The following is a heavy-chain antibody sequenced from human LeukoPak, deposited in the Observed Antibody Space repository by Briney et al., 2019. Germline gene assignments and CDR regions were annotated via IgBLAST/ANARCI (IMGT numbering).Heavy chain of an antibody. V-gene: IGHV3-48*03. CDR1: GFTFSSYE. J-gene: IGHJ3*02. CDR2: ISSSGSTI. Sequence: PGGSLRLSCAASGFTFSSYEMNWVRQAPGKGLEWVSYISSSGSTIYYADSVKGRFTISRDNAKNSLYLQMNSLRAEDTALYYCARKRFTNNWRTGRSFDIWGQGTLVTVSS. D-gene: IGHD1-1*01. CDR3: ARKRFTNNWRTGRSFDI.